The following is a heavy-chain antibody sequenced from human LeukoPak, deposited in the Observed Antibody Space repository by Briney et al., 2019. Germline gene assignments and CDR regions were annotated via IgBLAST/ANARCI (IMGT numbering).Heavy chain of an antibody. CDR2: INPSGGST. CDR3: ARDQSGYYYFDY. D-gene: IGHD3-3*01. CDR1: GYTFTSYY. V-gene: IGHV1-46*01. Sequence: ASVKVSCKASGYTFTSYYMHWVRQAPGQGLEWMGIINPSGGSTSYVQKFQGRVTMTRDTSTSTVYMELSSLKSEDTAVYYCARDQSGYYYFDYWGQGTLVTVSS. J-gene: IGHJ4*02.